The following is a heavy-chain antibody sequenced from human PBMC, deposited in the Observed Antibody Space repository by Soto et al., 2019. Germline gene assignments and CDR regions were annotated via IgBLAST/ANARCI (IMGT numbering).Heavy chain of an antibody. J-gene: IGHJ6*02. D-gene: IGHD4-17*01. CDR2: INPNSGGT. CDR1: GYTFTGYY. Sequence: ASVKVSCKASGYTFTGYYMHWVRQAPGQGLEWMGWINPNSGGTNYAQKFQGWVTMTRDTSISTAYMELSRLRSDDTAVYYCARGITVTTEGEDYYYGMDVWGQGTTVTVSS. V-gene: IGHV1-2*04. CDR3: ARGITVTTEGEDYYYGMDV.